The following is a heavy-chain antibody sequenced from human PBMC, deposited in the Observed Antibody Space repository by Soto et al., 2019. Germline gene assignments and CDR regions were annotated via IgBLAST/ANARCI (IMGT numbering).Heavy chain of an antibody. CDR2: INNSGST. CDR3: ARGACSGDYCFDY. V-gene: IGHV4-4*07. CDR1: GGSISSYY. Sequence: PSETLSLTCTVSGGSISSYYWSWIRQPAGKGLEWIGRINNSGSTSYNPSLSSRVSMSVDTSRNQFSLKLSSVTAADTAMYYCARGACSGDYCFDYWGQGTLVTVSS. J-gene: IGHJ4*02. D-gene: IGHD4-17*01.